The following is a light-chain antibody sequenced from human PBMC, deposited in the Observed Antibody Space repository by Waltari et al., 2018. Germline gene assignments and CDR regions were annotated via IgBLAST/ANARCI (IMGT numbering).Light chain of an antibody. J-gene: IGKJ1*01. CDR3: QQYNIWPWT. CDR2: RAA. Sequence: EVVMTQSPATLSVSPGERVSLSCRASQSAKTSLAWYQQTPGQAPRLLVYRAATRPAGVPDRFSGSGSGTEFTLTISSLQSEDSAIYYCQQYNIWPWTFGPGTNVDIK. CDR1: QSAKTS. V-gene: IGKV3D-15*01.